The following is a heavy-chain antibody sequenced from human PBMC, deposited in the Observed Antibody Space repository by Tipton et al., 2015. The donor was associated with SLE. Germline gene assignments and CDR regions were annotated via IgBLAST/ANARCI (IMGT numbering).Heavy chain of an antibody. CDR1: GFTFSSYA. J-gene: IGHJ6*02. CDR2: ISYDGSNK. Sequence: SLRLSCAASGFTFSSYAMHWVRQAPGKGLEWVALISYDGSNKYYADSVKGRFTISRDNSKNTLYLQMNSLRAEDTAVYYCARALGDYGYYYGMDVWGQGTTVTVSS. CDR3: ARALGDYGYYYGMDV. V-gene: IGHV3-30*04. D-gene: IGHD4-17*01.